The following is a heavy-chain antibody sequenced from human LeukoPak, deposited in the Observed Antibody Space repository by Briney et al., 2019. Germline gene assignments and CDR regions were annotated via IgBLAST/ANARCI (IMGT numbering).Heavy chain of an antibody. J-gene: IGHJ4*02. Sequence: ASVKVSCKASGYTFTGYYMHWVRQAPGQGLEWMGWINPNSGGTNYAQKFQGRVTLTRDTPISTAYMELRSLTSDDTAVYYCARTRGSHISMAYLDYWGQGTLVTVSS. CDR1: GYTFTGYY. CDR3: ARTRGSHISMAYLDY. V-gene: IGHV1-2*02. CDR2: INPNSGGT. D-gene: IGHD2/OR15-2a*01.